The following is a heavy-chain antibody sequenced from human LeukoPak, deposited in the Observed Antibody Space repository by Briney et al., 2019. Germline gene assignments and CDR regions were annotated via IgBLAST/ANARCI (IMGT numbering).Heavy chain of an antibody. CDR3: AKDHYDILLEGVDY. V-gene: IGHV3-30*18. Sequence: GSLRLSCAASGFTFASYGMHWVRQAPGKGLEWVAVISFDGSNKYYEDSVKGRFTISRDNSKNTLYLQMNSLRAEDTAVYYCAKDHYDILLEGVDYWGQGSLVTVSS. J-gene: IGHJ4*02. D-gene: IGHD3-9*01. CDR1: GFTFASYG. CDR2: ISFDGSNK.